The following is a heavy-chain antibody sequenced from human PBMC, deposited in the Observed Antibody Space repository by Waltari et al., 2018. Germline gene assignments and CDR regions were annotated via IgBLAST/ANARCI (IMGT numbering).Heavy chain of an antibody. V-gene: IGHV1-69*05. D-gene: IGHD3-10*01. CDR3: ARGWYRGVTHYYYYMDV. CDR2: LIPIFCTA. Sequence: QVQLVQSGAEVKKPGSSVKVSCKASGGTFSSYAISWVRQAPGQGLEWMGGLIPIFCTANYAQKFQGRVTITTDESTSTAYMELSSLRSEDTAVYYCARGWYRGVTHYYYYMDVWGKGTTVTVSS. CDR1: GGTFSSYA. J-gene: IGHJ6*03.